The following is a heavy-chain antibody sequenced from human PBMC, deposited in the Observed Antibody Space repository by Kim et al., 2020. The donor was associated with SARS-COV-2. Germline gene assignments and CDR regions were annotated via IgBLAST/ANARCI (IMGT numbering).Heavy chain of an antibody. Sequence: GGSLRLSCAASGFTFDDYAMHWVRQAPGKGLEWVSGISWNSGSIGYADSVKGRFTISRDNAKNSLYLQMNSLRAEDTALYYCTKDFGSWYTAFDIWGQGTMVTVSS. J-gene: IGHJ3*02. CDR2: ISWNSGSI. CDR1: GFTFDDYA. CDR3: TKDFGSWYTAFDI. V-gene: IGHV3-9*01. D-gene: IGHD6-13*01.